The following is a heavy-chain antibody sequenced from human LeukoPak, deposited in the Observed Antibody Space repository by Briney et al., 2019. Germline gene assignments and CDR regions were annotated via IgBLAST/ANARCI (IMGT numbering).Heavy chain of an antibody. CDR2: VDQDGVEK. D-gene: IGHD6-19*01. J-gene: IGHJ5*02. V-gene: IGHV3-7*03. CDR3: AKGYYIAVAELPLGP. Sequence: GGSLRLSCAASGFTLSRYWMSWLRQAPGKGLEWVANVDQDGVEKYYVDSVKGRFTISRDNSKNTLYLQMNSLRAEDTAVYYCAKGYYIAVAELPLGPWGQGTLVTVSS. CDR1: GFTLSRYW.